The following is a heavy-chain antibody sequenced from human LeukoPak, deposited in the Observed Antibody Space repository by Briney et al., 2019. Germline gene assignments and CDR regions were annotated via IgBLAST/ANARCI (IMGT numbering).Heavy chain of an antibody. Sequence: GASVKVSCKASGYTFTSYDINWVRQATGQGLEWMGWMNPNSGNTGYAQKFQGRVTMTRDTSISTAYMELSRLRSDDTAVYYCARASSSDDFFFPLPPEFDPWGQGTLVTVSS. D-gene: IGHD3-3*01. CDR2: MNPNSGNT. V-gene: IGHV1-8*02. CDR1: GYTFTSYD. J-gene: IGHJ5*02. CDR3: ARASSSDDFFFPLPPEFDP.